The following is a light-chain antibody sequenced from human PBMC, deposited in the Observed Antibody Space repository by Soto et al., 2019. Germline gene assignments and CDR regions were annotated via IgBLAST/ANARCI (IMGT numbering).Light chain of an antibody. CDR3: SSYTSSSAYVV. J-gene: IGLJ2*01. CDR1: SSDVGGYNY. V-gene: IGLV2-14*01. CDR2: EVS. Sequence: QSALTQPASVSGSPGQSITISCTGTSSDVGGYNYVSWYQQHPGKAPKLMIYEVSNRPSGVPNRFSGSKSGNTASLTLSGLQAEDEADYYCSSYTSSSAYVVFGGGTKLTVL.